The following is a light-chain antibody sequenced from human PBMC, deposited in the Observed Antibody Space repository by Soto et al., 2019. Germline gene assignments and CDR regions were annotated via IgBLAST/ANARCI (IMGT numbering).Light chain of an antibody. Sequence: EIPMTQSPSSLSASVGDRVTITCRASQSISSYLNWYQQKPGKAPKLLIYAASSLQSGVPSRFSGSGSGTDFTLTISSLQPEDFATYYCQQSYSTPPWTFGQGTKVEIK. CDR2: AAS. CDR3: QQSYSTPPWT. J-gene: IGKJ1*01. V-gene: IGKV1-39*01. CDR1: QSISSY.